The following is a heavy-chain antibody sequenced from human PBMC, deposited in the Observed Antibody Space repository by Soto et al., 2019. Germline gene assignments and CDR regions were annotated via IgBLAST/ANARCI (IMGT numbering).Heavy chain of an antibody. CDR3: ARVYSSSSGRGMEV. V-gene: IGHV3-7*04. J-gene: IGHJ6*02. D-gene: IGHD6-6*01. Sequence: EVQLVESGGGLVQPGGSLRLSCAASRFTFSSYWMSWVRQAPGKGLEWVANIKQDGSEKYYVDSVKGRFTISRDNAKNALYLQMNSLRAEDTAMYYCARVYSSSSGRGMEVWGQGTTVTVSS. CDR1: RFTFSSYW. CDR2: IKQDGSEK.